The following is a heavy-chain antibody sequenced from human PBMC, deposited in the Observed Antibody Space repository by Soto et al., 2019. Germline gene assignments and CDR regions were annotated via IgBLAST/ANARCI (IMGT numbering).Heavy chain of an antibody. V-gene: IGHV3-23*01. J-gene: IGHJ4*02. CDR1: GFTFSSYA. D-gene: IGHD3-3*01. CDR3: AKENGANYDFWSGYQIYYFDY. CDR2: ISGSGGST. Sequence: LRLSCAASGFTFSSYAMSWVRQAPGKGLEWVSAISGSGGSTYYADSVKGRFTISRDNSKNTLYLQMNSLRAEDTAVYYCAKENGANYDFWSGYQIYYFDYWGQGTLVTVSS.